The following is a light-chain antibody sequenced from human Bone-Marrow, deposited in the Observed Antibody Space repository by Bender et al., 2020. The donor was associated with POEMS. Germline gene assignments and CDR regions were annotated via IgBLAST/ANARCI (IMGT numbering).Light chain of an antibody. Sequence: QSALTQPASVSASPGQSITISCTATSSDIGAYNHVSWYQQHPGKAPKLMIYDVSNRPSGVSNRFSGSKSGNTASLTISGLQAEDEADYFCTSYTSTSTVLFGGGTKLTVL. V-gene: IGLV2-14*01. CDR3: TSYTSTSTVL. J-gene: IGLJ2*01. CDR2: DVS. CDR1: SSDIGAYNH.